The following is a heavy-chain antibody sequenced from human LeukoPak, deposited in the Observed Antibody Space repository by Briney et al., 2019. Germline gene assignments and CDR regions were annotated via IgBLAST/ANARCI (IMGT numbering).Heavy chain of an antibody. CDR1: GFTVSSNY. CDR3: AREHYYGSGSYRDFDH. Sequence: SGGSLRLSCAASGFTVSSNYMSWVRQAPGKGLEWVSIIYSGGSTYYADSVKGRFTISRDNSKNTLYLQMSSLRAEDTAVYYCAREHYYGSGSYRDFDHWGQGTLVTVSS. J-gene: IGHJ4*02. CDR2: IYSGGST. V-gene: IGHV3-53*01. D-gene: IGHD3-10*01.